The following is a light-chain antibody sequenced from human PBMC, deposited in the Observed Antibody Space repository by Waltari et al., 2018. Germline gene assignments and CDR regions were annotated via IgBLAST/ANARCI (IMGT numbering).Light chain of an antibody. V-gene: IGKV3-15*01. CDR3: QQYADWPPT. CDR2: GAS. J-gene: IGKJ1*01. CDR1: QSLRST. Sequence: EIVMTQSPATLSVSPGERVTLSCRASQSLRSTLVWYQQKPGRAPSLLIYGASTRATGIPARFSGSGSGTEFTLTISSLQSEDFAVYFCQQYADWPPTFGQGTKVEI.